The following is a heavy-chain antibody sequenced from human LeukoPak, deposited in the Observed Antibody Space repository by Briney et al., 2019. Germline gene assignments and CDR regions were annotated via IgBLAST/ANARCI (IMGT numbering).Heavy chain of an antibody. V-gene: IGHV1-18*01. CDR1: GYTFINFG. CDR3: AREHYDILTGSSQALDY. D-gene: IGHD3-9*01. Sequence: ASVKVSCKASGYTFINFGISWVRQAPEQGLEWLGWISAYNANTDYAQKVQGRVTMTTDTSTSTAYMELRSLRSDDTAVYYCAREHYDILTGSSQALDYWGQGTLVTVSS. CDR2: ISAYNANT. J-gene: IGHJ4*02.